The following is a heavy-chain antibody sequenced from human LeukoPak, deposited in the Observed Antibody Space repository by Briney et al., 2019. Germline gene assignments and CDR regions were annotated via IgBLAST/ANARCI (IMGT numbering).Heavy chain of an antibody. D-gene: IGHD6-6*01. Sequence: GGSLRLSCAASGFTFSSYSMNWVRQAPGKGLEWVSSISSSSSYIYYADSVKGRFTISRDNSKNTLYLQMNSLRAEDTAVYYCAKGRIAARPGDYWGQGTLVTVSS. CDR1: GFTFSSYS. J-gene: IGHJ4*02. V-gene: IGHV3-21*04. CDR2: ISSSSSYI. CDR3: AKGRIAARPGDY.